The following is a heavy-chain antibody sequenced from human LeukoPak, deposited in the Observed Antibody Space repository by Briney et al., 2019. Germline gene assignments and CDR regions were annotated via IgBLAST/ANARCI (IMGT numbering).Heavy chain of an antibody. CDR2: IGAAGDT. J-gene: IGHJ6*02. V-gene: IGHV3-13*01. CDR1: GFTLSDYD. Sequence: GGSLRLSCAASGFTLSDYDMHWVRRGTGKGLEWVSAIGAAGDTYYQGSVKGRFTISRDNSKNTLYLQMTSLRVEDTAVYYCAQSGGMDVWGQGTTVTVSS. CDR3: AQSGGMDV.